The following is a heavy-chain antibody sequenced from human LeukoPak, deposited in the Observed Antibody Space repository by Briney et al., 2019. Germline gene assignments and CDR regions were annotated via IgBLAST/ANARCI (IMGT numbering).Heavy chain of an antibody. CDR1: GFTFSSYA. Sequence: GGSLRLSCAASGFTFSSYAMHWVRQAPGKGLEWVAVISYDGSNKYYADSVKGRFTISRDNSKNTLYLQMNSLRAEDTAVYYCARAPKPNYVILTGYYVEGKHLDYWGQGTLVTVSS. CDR3: ARAPKPNYVILTGYYVEGKHLDY. D-gene: IGHD3-9*01. CDR2: ISYDGSNK. V-gene: IGHV3-30*04. J-gene: IGHJ4*02.